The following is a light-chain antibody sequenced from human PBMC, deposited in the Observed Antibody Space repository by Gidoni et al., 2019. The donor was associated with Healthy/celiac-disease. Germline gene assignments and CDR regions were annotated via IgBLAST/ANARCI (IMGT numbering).Light chain of an antibody. V-gene: IGKV1-39*01. CDR3: QQSYSTPPT. CDR1: QSISSY. CDR2: AAS. J-gene: IGKJ2*01. Sequence: DIQMTQSPSSLSASVGDRVTITCRESQSISSYLNWYQQKPGKAPKLLIYAASSLQSGVPSRFSGSGSGTDFTHTISSLQPEDFATYYCQQSYSTPPTFGQGTKLEIK.